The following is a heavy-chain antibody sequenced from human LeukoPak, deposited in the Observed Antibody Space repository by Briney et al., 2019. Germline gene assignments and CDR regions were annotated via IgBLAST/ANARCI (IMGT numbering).Heavy chain of an antibody. CDR1: GFTFTTYA. CDR2: ITGSGSST. Sequence: GGSLRLSCAASGFTFTTYAMSWVRQAPGKGLEWVSSITGSGSSTYYADSVKGRFTISRDSSKHTLYLQMNSLRAEDTAVYYCANKVEKQWLDVRYRGQGTLVTVSS. J-gene: IGHJ4*02. V-gene: IGHV3-23*01. D-gene: IGHD6-19*01. CDR3: ANKVEKQWLDVRY.